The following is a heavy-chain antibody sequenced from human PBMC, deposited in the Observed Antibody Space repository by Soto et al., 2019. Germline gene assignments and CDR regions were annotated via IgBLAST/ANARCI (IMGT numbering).Heavy chain of an antibody. V-gene: IGHV4-30-2*03. CDR1: GGSISSGGYS. D-gene: IGHD5-18*01. CDR3: ATTALATLGNWFDP. CDR2: LYHSGST. J-gene: IGHJ5*02. Sequence: SETLSLTCAVSGGSISSGGYSWSWIRQPPGKGLEWIGYLYHSGSTYYNPSLKSRVTISVDTSKNQFSPKLSSVTAADTAVYYCATTALATLGNWFDPWGQGTLVTVSS.